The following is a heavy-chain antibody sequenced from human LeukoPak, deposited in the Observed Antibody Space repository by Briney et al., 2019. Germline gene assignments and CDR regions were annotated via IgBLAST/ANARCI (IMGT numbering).Heavy chain of an antibody. Sequence: GRSLRLSCAASGFTFSSYAMHWVRQAPGKGLEWVAVISYDGSNKYYADSVKGRFTISTDNSTITMYLHMNSLRDEYTAVYYCARDITVVTSVSGVMDVWGQGTTVT. D-gene: IGHD4-23*01. CDR3: ARDITVVTSVSGVMDV. CDR1: GFTFSSYA. J-gene: IGHJ6*02. V-gene: IGHV3-30*04. CDR2: ISYDGSNK.